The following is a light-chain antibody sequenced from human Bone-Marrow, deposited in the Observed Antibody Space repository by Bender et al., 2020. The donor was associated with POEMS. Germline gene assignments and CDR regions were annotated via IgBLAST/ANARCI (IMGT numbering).Light chain of an antibody. Sequence: SYERTQPPSVSVSPGQTATITCSGGKLGNKYASWYQQKAGQSPVLVIYQDTERPSGIPERFSGSNSGNTATLTISGTQTMDEADYYCQAWDSSNVVFGGGTKLTVL. V-gene: IGLV3-1*01. J-gene: IGLJ2*01. CDR2: QDT. CDR1: KLGNKY. CDR3: QAWDSSNVV.